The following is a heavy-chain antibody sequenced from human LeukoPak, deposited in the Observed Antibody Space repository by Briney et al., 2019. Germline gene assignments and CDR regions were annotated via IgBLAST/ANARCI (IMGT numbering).Heavy chain of an antibody. CDR3: ARRGRNSSGWQDYL. CDR1: GDSIRSYY. D-gene: IGHD6-25*01. J-gene: IGHJ4*02. Sequence: SETLSLTCTVSGDSIRSYYWSWIRQPPGKGLEWIGYIYYSGSTNYNPSLKSRVTISIDTAKNQFSLKLTSVTAADTAVYYCARRGRNSSGWQDYLWGQGTLVTVSS. CDR2: IYYSGST. V-gene: IGHV4-59*01.